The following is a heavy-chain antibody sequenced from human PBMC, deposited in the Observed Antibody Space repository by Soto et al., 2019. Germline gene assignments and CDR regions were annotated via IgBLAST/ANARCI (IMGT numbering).Heavy chain of an antibody. CDR2: IFPSGSA. D-gene: IGHD3-3*01. CDR3: ARDGGTETTSYFDY. V-gene: IGHV4-4*07. J-gene: IGHJ4*02. Sequence: KPSETLSLTCSVSGGSLSSYYWNWIRQPAGKGLEWIGRIFPSGSANYNPSLKSRVTMSVDTSKNQFSLKVSSVTAADTALYYCARDGGTETTSYFDYRGQGILVTVS. CDR1: GGSLSSYY.